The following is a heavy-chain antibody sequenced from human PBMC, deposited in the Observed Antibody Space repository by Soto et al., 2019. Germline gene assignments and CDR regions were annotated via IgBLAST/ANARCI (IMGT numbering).Heavy chain of an antibody. CDR3: AKDPLDFPFQFDY. Sequence: GGSLRLSCAASGFTFSSYAMSWVRQAPGKGLEWVSAISGSGGSTYYADSVKGRFTISRDNSKNTLYLQMNSLRAEDTAVYYCAKDPLDFPFQFDYWGQVTLVTVST. D-gene: IGHD2-2*03. J-gene: IGHJ4*02. V-gene: IGHV3-23*01. CDR1: GFTFSSYA. CDR2: ISGSGGST.